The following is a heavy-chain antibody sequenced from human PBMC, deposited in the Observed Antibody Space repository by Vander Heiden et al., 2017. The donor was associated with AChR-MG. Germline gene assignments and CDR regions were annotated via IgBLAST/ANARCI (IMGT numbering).Heavy chain of an antibody. Sequence: QVQLVQSGAEVKKPGASVKVSCKASGYTFTSYDINWVRQATGQGLEWMGWMNPNSGNTGYAQKFQGRVTMTRNTSISTAYMELSSLRSEDTAVYYCAGYDFWSGSYYYGMDVWCQGTTVTVSS. V-gene: IGHV1-8*01. D-gene: IGHD3-3*01. CDR3: AGYDFWSGSYYYGMDV. J-gene: IGHJ6*02. CDR1: GYTFTSYD. CDR2: MNPNSGNT.